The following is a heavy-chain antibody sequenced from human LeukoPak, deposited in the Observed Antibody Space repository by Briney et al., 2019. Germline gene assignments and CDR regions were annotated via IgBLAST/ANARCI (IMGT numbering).Heavy chain of an antibody. CDR2: ISYDGSNK. CDR3: ARDMGYSSSWYLGY. D-gene: IGHD6-13*01. J-gene: IGHJ4*02. V-gene: IGHV3-30-3*01. Sequence: PGGSLRLSCAASGFTFSSYAMHWVRQAPGKGLEWVAVISYDGSNKYYADSVRGRFTISRDNSKNTLHLQMNSLRAEDTAVYYCARDMGYSSSWYLGYWGQGTLVTVSS. CDR1: GFTFSSYA.